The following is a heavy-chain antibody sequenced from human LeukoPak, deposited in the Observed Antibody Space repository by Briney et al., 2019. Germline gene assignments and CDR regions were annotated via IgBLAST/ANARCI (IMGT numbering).Heavy chain of an antibody. Sequence: PGGSLRLSCAASGFTFSSYWMSWVRQAPGKGLEWVSSISSSSSYIYYADSVKGRFTISRDNAKKSLYPQMNSLRAEDTAVYYCAREGARYFDWLSTFNAFDIWGQGTMVTVSS. J-gene: IGHJ3*02. CDR3: AREGARYFDWLSTFNAFDI. V-gene: IGHV3-21*01. CDR1: GFTFSSYW. CDR2: ISSSSSYI. D-gene: IGHD3-9*01.